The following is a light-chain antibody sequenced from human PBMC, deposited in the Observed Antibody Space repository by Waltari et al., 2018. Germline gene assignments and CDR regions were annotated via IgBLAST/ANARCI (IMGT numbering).Light chain of an antibody. CDR1: TSDIGPYAS. Sequence: QFALTQPASVSGSPGQSITISCTGTTSDIGPYASVSLSQHHPGEAPKLLLYDVRHRPSGVPNRFSVSKSENTASLTISGLQAEDESDYYCSSFTTRSTWVFGGGTKLTVL. CDR2: DVR. CDR3: SSFTTRSTWV. V-gene: IGLV2-14*03. J-gene: IGLJ3*02.